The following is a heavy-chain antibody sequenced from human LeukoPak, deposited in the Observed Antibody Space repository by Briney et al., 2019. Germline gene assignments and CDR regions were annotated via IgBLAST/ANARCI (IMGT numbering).Heavy chain of an antibody. J-gene: IGHJ3*02. CDR2: MNPNSGNT. CDR3: ASPQIRNVFDI. V-gene: IGHV1-8*03. Sequence: GASVKVSCKASGYTFTSYDINWVRQATGQGLEWMGWMNPNSGNTGYAQKFQGRVTITRNTSISTAYMELTRLRSDDTAVYYCASPQIRNVFDIWGQGTMVTVSS. D-gene: IGHD1-1*01. CDR1: GYTFTSYD.